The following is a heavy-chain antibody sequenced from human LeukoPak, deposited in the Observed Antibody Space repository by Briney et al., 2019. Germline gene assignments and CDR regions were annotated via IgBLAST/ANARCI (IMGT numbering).Heavy chain of an antibody. D-gene: IGHD6-13*01. V-gene: IGHV3-33*01. Sequence: PGRSLRLSCAASGFTFSSYGMHWVRQAPGKGLEWVAVIWYDGSNKYYADSVKGRFTISRDNSKNTLYLQMNSLRAEDTAVYYCARDRYSSSWYLPVLLDYWGQGTLVTVSS. CDR1: GFTFSSYG. CDR3: ARDRYSSSWYLPVLLDY. J-gene: IGHJ4*02. CDR2: IWYDGSNK.